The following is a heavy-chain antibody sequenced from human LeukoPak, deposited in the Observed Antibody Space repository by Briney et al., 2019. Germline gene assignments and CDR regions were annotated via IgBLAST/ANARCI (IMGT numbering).Heavy chain of an antibody. CDR2: VYYTGST. CDR3: ARAYYYGSGTFDV. J-gene: IGHJ3*01. D-gene: IGHD3-10*01. V-gene: IGHV4-59*01. CDR1: GGSISPYY. Sequence: ETLSLTCTVSGGSISPYYWSWIRQPPGKGLEWIGYVYYTGSTYYNPSLKSRVTILIDTSKNQFSLKLTSVTAADTAVYYCARAYYYGSGTFDVWGQGTMVTVSS.